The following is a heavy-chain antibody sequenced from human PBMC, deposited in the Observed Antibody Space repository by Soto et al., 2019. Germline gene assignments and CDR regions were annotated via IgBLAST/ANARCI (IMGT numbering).Heavy chain of an antibody. J-gene: IGHJ4*02. CDR1: GYTFTSHW. D-gene: IGHD6-13*01. V-gene: IGHV5-10-1*01. Sequence: EVQLVQSGAEVKKPGESLRISCKGSGYTFTSHWITWVRQMPGKGLEWMGKIDPSDSYTNYSPSFQGHITISADKSTGTAYLQWSSLKASDTAMYYFARHPGVASASDYWGQGTLVTVSS. CDR3: ARHPGVASASDY. CDR2: IDPSDSYT.